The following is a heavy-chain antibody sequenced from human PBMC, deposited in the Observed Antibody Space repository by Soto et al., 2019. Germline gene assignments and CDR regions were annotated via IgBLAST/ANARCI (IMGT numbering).Heavy chain of an antibody. V-gene: IGHV1-24*01. CDR1: GYTLTELS. Sequence: GASVKVSCKVSGYTLTELSMHWVRQAPGKGLEWMGGFDPEDGETIYAQKFQGRVTMTEDTSTDTAYMELSSLSSEDTAVYYCATEPVSRITIFGVVFRNRYYFDYWGQGTLVTVSS. CDR2: FDPEDGET. CDR3: ATEPVSRITIFGVVFRNRYYFDY. J-gene: IGHJ4*02. D-gene: IGHD3-3*01.